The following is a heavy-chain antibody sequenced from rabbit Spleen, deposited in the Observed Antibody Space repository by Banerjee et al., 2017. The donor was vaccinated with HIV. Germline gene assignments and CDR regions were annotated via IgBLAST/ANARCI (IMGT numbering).Heavy chain of an antibody. D-gene: IGHD2-1*01. CDR1: GVSFSGDSY. J-gene: IGHJ4*01. V-gene: IGHV1S45*01. CDR2: IDIGSSGFT. CDR3: ARGSATMTMVITGYYLSL. Sequence: QEQLVESGGGLVKPGASLTLTCIASGVSFSGDSYMCWVRQAPGKGLQWIACIDIGSSGFTYFASWAKGRFTISKTSSTTVTLQLSSLTAADTATYFCARGSATMTMVITGYYLSLWGPGTLVTVS.